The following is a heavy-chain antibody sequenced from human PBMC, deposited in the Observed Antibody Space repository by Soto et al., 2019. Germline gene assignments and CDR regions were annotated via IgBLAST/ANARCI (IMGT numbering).Heavy chain of an antibody. CDR3: GRDDSGSFPY. Sequence: QVQLVQSGTEVKKPGASVKVSCQASGYSISAYYIHWVRQAPGQGLEWMGWIDPKNGGTVSAQKFQGRLTMPRDTSISTVYMDLSGLTSDDTALYYCGRDDSGSFPYWGQGSLVTVSS. V-gene: IGHV1-2*02. CDR1: GYSISAYY. D-gene: IGHD1-26*01. J-gene: IGHJ4*02. CDR2: IDPKNGGT.